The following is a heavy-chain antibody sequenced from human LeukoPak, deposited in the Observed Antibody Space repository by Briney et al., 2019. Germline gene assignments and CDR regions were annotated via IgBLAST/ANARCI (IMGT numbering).Heavy chain of an antibody. CDR1: GFTFSDHY. Sequence: PGGSLRLSCAASGFTFSDHYMDWVRQAPGKGLEWVGRTRNKANSYTTEYAASVKGRFTISRDDSKNSLYLQMNSLKTEDTAVYYCARNGEMATLDYWGQGTLVTVSS. D-gene: IGHD5-24*01. J-gene: IGHJ4*02. CDR2: TRNKANSYTT. V-gene: IGHV3-72*01. CDR3: ARNGEMATLDY.